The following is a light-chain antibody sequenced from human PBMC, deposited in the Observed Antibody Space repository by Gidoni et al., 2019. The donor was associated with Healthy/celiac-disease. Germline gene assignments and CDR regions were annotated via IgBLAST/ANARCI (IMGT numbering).Light chain of an antibody. CDR3: QQRSNWPPT. CDR2: DAS. CDR1: QSVSSY. V-gene: IGKV3-11*01. Sequence: EIVLTQSPATLSLSPGARATLSCRASQSVSSYLAWYQQKHGQAPRLLIYDASNRATGIPARFSGSGSGTDFTLTISSLEPEDFAVYYCQQRSNWPPTFGQGTKVEIK. J-gene: IGKJ1*01.